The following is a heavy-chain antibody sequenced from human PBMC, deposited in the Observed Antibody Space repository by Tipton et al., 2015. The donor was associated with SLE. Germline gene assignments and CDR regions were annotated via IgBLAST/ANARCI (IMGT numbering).Heavy chain of an antibody. V-gene: IGHV3-33*01. D-gene: IGHD4-23*01. J-gene: IGHJ4*02. CDR3: ARSYGGKAAFDY. CDR2: IWYDGSNK. CDR1: GFTFSSYG. Sequence: SLRLSCAASGFTFSSYGMHWVRQAPGKGPEWVAVIWYDGSNKYYADSVKGRFTISRDNSKNTLYLQMNSLRAEDTAVYYCARSYGGKAAFDYWGQGTLVTVSS.